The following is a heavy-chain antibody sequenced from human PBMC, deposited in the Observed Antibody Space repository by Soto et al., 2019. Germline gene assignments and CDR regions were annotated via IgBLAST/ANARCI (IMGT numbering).Heavy chain of an antibody. V-gene: IGHV4-39*01. CDR1: GGSISSNSYF. Sequence: LSLTCTASGGSISSNSYFWGWIRQPPGKGLEWIANIFYSGSAYYNPSLKSRITISVDTSKNQFSLRLSSVTAADTAVYYCARQAGGGRHYYGMDVWGQGTTVTVSS. D-gene: IGHD2-15*01. J-gene: IGHJ6*02. CDR3: ARQAGGGRHYYGMDV. CDR2: IFYSGSA.